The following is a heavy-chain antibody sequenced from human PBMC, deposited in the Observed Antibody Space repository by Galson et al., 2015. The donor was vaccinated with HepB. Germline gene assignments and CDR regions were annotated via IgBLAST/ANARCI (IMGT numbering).Heavy chain of an antibody. CDR1: GFTFSSYA. CDR2: ISYDGSNK. Sequence: SLRLSCAASGFTFSSYAMHWVRQAPGKGLEWVAVISYDGSNKYYADSVKGRFTISRDNSKNTLYLQMNSLRAEDTAVYYCFGEPREGMDVWGQGTTVTVSS. J-gene: IGHJ6*02. D-gene: IGHD3-10*01. CDR3: FGEPREGMDV. V-gene: IGHV3-30*04.